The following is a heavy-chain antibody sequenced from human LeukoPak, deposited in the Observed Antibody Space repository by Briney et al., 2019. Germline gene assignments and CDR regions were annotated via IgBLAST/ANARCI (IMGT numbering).Heavy chain of an antibody. J-gene: IGHJ4*02. CDR3: AKRLYETYYDFLSVIST. CDR2: IQVGGSKG. CDR1: GFNFRTFG. D-gene: IGHD3-3*01. V-gene: IGHV3-30*02. Sequence: GGSLRLSCATSGFNFRTFGTHWLRQAPGKGLEWVAFIQVGGSKGSYADSVRGRFTISRDNSKNTLSLQMNGLRVEDTAVYYCAKRLYETYYDFLSVISTGGQGTLVTVSS.